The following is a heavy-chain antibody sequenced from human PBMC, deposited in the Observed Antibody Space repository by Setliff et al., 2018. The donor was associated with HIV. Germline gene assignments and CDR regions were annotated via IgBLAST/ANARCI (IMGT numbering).Heavy chain of an antibody. CDR3: ARDLNWAFDY. V-gene: IGHV3-30*02. CDR1: GLTFSNCG. D-gene: IGHD3-16*01. CDR2: IRSDGSNK. J-gene: IGHJ4*02. Sequence: GGSLRLSCATSGLTFSNCGMHWVRQAPGKGLEWVASIRSDGSNKYYADSVKGRFTISRDNAKNSLSLQMNSLRAEDTGVYYCARDLNWAFDYWGQGTPVTVSS.